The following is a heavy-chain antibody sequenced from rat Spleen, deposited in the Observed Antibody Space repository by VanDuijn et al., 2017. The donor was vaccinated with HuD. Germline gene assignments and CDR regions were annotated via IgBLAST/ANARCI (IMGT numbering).Heavy chain of an antibody. V-gene: IGHV5-25*01. D-gene: IGHD1-11*01. J-gene: IGHJ3*01. CDR3: ARLGTEAIGNWFSY. CDR2: ISPTGGGT. Sequence: EVQLVESDGGLVQPGRSLKLSCAASGFTFSDYYMAWVRQAPAKGLEWVASISPTGGGTYYPDSVKGRFTISRDNAKSTLYLQMDSLRSEDTASYYCARLGTEAIGNWFSYWGQGTLVTVSS. CDR1: GFTFSDYY.